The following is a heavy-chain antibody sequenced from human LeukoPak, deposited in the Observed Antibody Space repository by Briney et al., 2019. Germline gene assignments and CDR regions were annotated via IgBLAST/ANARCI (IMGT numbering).Heavy chain of an antibody. V-gene: IGHV3-9*01. Sequence: GGSLRLSCTASGFTFDNYSMHWVRQVPGQGLQWVSGISWNSGTIDYADSVRGRLPISRDSPKHSLYLHMSSVRPEDTALYDGAKAHPPLSGSYLHYGWDVWGRGTTVSVSS. CDR2: ISWNSGTI. CDR1: GFTFDNYS. CDR3: AKAHPPLSGSYLHYGWDV. J-gene: IGHJ6*02. D-gene: IGHD1-26*01.